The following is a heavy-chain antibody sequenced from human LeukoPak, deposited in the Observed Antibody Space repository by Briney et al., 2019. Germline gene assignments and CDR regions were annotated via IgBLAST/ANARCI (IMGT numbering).Heavy chain of an antibody. Sequence: SETLSLTCTVSGGSISSSRYYWGWLRQPPGKGLEWIGTIYYSGSTYYNPSLKSRVTISVDTSKNQFSLKLSSVTAADTAVYYCARLVTFGGVIVRGMAYFDYWGQGTLVTVSS. V-gene: IGHV4-39*01. D-gene: IGHD3-16*02. J-gene: IGHJ4*02. CDR2: IYYSGST. CDR1: GGSISSSRYY. CDR3: ARLVTFGGVIVRGMAYFDY.